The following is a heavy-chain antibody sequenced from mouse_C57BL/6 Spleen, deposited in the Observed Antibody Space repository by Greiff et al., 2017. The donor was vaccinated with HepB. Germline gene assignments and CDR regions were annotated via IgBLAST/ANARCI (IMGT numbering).Heavy chain of an antibody. V-gene: IGHV3-6*01. D-gene: IGHD2-4*01. CDR2: ISYDGSN. J-gene: IGHJ3*01. CDR1: GYSITSGYY. CDR3: ARDGIYYDYDGGFAY. Sequence: EVQVVESGPGLVKPSQSLSLTCSVTGYSITSGYYWNWIRQFPGNKLEWMGYISYDGSNNYNPSFKNRISITRDTSKNQFFLKLNSVTTEDTATYYGARDGIYYDYDGGFAYWGQGTLVTVSA.